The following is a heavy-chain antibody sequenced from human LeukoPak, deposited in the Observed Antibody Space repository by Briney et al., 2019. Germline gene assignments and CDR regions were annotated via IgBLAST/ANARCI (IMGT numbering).Heavy chain of an antibody. CDR2: IKQDGSEK. CDR3: ATTGHSSSWYYFDY. D-gene: IGHD6-13*01. J-gene: IGHJ4*02. CDR1: GFTFSSYE. V-gene: IGHV3-7*01. Sequence: SGGSLRLSCAASGFTFSSYEMDWVRQAPGKRLEWVANIKQDGSEKYYIDSVKGRFTISRDNAKMSLDLQMNSLRAEDTALYYCATTGHSSSWYYFDYWGRGTLVTVSS.